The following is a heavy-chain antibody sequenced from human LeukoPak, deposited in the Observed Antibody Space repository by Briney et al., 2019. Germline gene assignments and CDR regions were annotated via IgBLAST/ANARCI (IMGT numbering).Heavy chain of an antibody. V-gene: IGHV1-2*02. CDR3: ARGRVVANNWFDP. J-gene: IGHJ5*02. Sequence: EASVKVSCKASGYTFTGYYMHWVRQAPGQGLEWMGWINPNSGGTNYAQKFQGRVTMTRDTSISTAYMELSRLRSDDTAVYYCARGRVVANNWFDPWGQGTLVTVSS. CDR1: GYTFTGYY. D-gene: IGHD3-22*01. CDR2: INPNSGGT.